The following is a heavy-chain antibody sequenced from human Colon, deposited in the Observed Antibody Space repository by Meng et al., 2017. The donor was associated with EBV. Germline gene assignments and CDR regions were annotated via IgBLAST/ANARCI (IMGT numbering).Heavy chain of an antibody. CDR1: GGSINSGDYY. Sequence: QGRLQVSSPGLVKPYQPLYLTCTVSGGSINSGDYYWSWIRQPPGKGLEWIGYIYYTGSTYYNPSLKSRVTISMDTSKNQFSLRLSSVTAADTAVYYCARNYYFDYWGQGTLVTVSS. J-gene: IGHJ4*02. CDR3: ARNYYFDY. CDR2: IYYTGST. V-gene: IGHV4-30-4*01.